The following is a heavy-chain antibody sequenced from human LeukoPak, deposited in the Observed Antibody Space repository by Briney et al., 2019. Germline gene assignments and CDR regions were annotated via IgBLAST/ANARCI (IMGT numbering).Heavy chain of an antibody. CDR2: ISTGSSYI. CDR3: ARDSTPYDSSGYCYDY. Sequence: TGGSLRLSCAASGFTFSAYSMNWVRQAPGKGLEWVSSISTGSSYIYYADSVKGRFTISRENAKNSLYLQMNSLRAEDTAVYYCARDSTPYDSSGYCYDYWGQGTLVTFSS. J-gene: IGHJ4*02. D-gene: IGHD3-22*01. V-gene: IGHV3-21*01. CDR1: GFTFSAYS.